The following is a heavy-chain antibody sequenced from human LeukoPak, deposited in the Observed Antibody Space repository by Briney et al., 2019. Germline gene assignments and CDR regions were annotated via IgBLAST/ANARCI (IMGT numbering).Heavy chain of an antibody. CDR2: INPNSGGT. J-gene: IGHJ5*02. CDR3: ARDRDSSGWYWFDP. CDR1: GYTFTGYY. V-gene: IGHV1-2*02. Sequence: SVKVSCKASGYTFTGYYIHWVRQAPGQGLEWMGWINPNSGGTNYAQKFQGRVTMTRDTSISTAYMELSRLRSDDTAVYYCARDRDSSGWYWFDPWGQGTLVTVSS. D-gene: IGHD6-19*01.